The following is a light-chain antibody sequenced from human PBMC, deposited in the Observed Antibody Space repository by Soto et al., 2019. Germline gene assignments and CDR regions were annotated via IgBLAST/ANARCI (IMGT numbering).Light chain of an antibody. CDR2: GNS. V-gene: IGLV1-40*01. CDR1: SSNIGAGYD. Sequence: QSVLTQPPSVSGAPGQRVTISCTGSSSNIGAGYDVHWYQQLPGTAPKLLIYGNSNRPSGVPDRFSGSKSGTSASLAITGLRDEDEADYYCQSYDSSLSGWVFGGGTKLTGL. J-gene: IGLJ3*02. CDR3: QSYDSSLSGWV.